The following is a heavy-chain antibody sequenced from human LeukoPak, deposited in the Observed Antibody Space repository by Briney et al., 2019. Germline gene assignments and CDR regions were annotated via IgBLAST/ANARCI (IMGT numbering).Heavy chain of an antibody. D-gene: IGHD1-26*01. CDR2: IYTSGST. V-gene: IGHV4-4*07. CDR1: GGSIISYY. CDR3: ARSPIVGVTAYAFDI. J-gene: IGHJ3*02. Sequence: PSETLSLTYTFSGGSIISYYWSWVRQPAGRGLEWIGRIYTSGSTNYNPSLKSRVTISVDKSKNQFSLKLSSVTAADTAVYYCARSPIVGVTAYAFDIWGQGTMVTVSS.